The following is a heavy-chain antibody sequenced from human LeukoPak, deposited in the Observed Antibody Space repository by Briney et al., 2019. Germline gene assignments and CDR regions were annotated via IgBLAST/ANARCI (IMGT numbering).Heavy chain of an antibody. Sequence: GGSLRLSCAASGFTFSSYGMHWVRQAPGKGLEWVAVISYDGSNKYYADSVKGRFTISRDNSKNTLYLQMNSLRAEDTAVYYCARGNSSSWPLDYWGQGTLVTVSS. CDR2: ISYDGSNK. J-gene: IGHJ4*02. CDR3: ARGNSSSWPLDY. CDR1: GFTFSSYG. V-gene: IGHV3-30*03. D-gene: IGHD6-13*01.